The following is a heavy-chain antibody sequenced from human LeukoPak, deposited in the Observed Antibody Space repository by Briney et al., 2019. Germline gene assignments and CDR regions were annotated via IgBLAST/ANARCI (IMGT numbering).Heavy chain of an antibody. CDR2: ISASNGDT. D-gene: IGHD1-1*01. J-gene: IGHJ5*02. CDR3: ARESQVERDDL. V-gene: IGHV1-18*01. CDR1: GYTFTNYG. Sequence: GASVKVSCKASGYTFTNYGITWVRQAPGQGLEWMGWISASNGDTHYSEKFQDRITVTTDTSTSTAYMELRSLVSDDTAVYYCARESQVERDDLWGQGTLITVSS.